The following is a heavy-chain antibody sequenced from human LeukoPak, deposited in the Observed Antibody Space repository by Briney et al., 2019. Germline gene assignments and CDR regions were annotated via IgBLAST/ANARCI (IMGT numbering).Heavy chain of an antibody. CDR2: ISYDGSDK. D-gene: IGHD6-19*01. V-gene: IGHV3-30-3*01. J-gene: IGHJ4*02. Sequence: GGSLRLSCAASGFTFSTYAMHWVRQAPGKGLEWVAVISYDGSDKFYPGSVKGRFTISRDNSKNTLYLQMNSLRPEDTALYYCSRGYNSGWYTVDCWGQGTLVAVSS. CDR3: SRGYNSGWYTVDC. CDR1: GFTFSTYA.